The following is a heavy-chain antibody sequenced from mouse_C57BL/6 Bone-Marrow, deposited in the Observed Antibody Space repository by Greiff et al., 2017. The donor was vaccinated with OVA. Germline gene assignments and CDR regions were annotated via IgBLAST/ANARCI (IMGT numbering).Heavy chain of an antibody. Sequence: QVHVKQPGAELVKPGASVKLSCKASGYTFTSYWMQWVKQRPGQGLEWIGEIDPSDSYTNYNQKFKGKVTLTVDTSSSTAYMQLSSLTSEDSAVYYCARLGYLFAYWGQGTLVTVSA. CDR1: GYTFTSYW. D-gene: IGHD4-1*01. CDR3: ARLGYLFAY. CDR2: IDPSDSYT. V-gene: IGHV1-50*01. J-gene: IGHJ3*01.